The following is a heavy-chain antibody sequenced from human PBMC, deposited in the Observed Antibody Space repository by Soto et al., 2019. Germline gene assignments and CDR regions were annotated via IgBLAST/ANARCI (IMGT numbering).Heavy chain of an antibody. V-gene: IGHV1-8*01. CDR3: ARRKERSCPYCLDL. J-gene: IGHJ5*02. D-gene: IGHD1-26*01. Sequence: AAVKVSCKASGFTFITYDFSWVRRAAGQGLEWMGWMNPNNGNAGFAQKFRGRIKMTRNTSISTAYFELSSLRSDGSSVYFCARRKERSCPYCLDLWGQGTQVTVSS. CDR1: GFTFITYD. CDR2: MNPNNGNA.